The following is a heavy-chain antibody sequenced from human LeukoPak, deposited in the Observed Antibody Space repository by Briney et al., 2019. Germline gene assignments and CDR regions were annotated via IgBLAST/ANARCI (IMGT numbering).Heavy chain of an antibody. Sequence: ASVKVSCKASGGTFSSYAISWVRQAPGQGLEWMGGIIPIFGTANYAQKFQGRVTITADESTSTAYMELSSLRSEDTAVCYCAREAKMYSSSWGPPVFRFGYMDVWGKGTTVTVSS. CDR2: IIPIFGTA. J-gene: IGHJ6*03. V-gene: IGHV1-69*13. D-gene: IGHD6-13*01. CDR3: AREAKMYSSSWGPPVFRFGYMDV. CDR1: GGTFSSYA.